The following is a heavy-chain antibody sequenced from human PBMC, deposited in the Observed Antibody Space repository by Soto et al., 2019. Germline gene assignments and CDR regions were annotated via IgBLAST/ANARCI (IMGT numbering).Heavy chain of an antibody. CDR1: GFTFDDYA. CDR2: ISWNSGSI. V-gene: IGHV3-9*01. J-gene: IGHJ4*02. Sequence: VQLVESGGGLVQPGRSLRLSCAASGFTFDDYAMHWVRQAPGKGLEWVSGISWNSGSIGYADSVKGRFTISRDNAKNSLYLQMNSLRAEDTALYYCAKDLLAGTWNYFDYWGQGTLVTVSS. CDR3: AKDLLAGTWNYFDY. D-gene: IGHD6-19*01.